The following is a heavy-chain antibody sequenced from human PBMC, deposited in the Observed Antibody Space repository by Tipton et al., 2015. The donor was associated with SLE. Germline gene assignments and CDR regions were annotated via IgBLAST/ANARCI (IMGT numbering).Heavy chain of an antibody. CDR1: GDSISGQY. CDR2: IYYSGTT. D-gene: IGHD3-22*01. Sequence: TLSLTCTVSGDSISGQYWSWIRQPPGKGLEWIGYIYYSGTTNYNPSLKRRVTISVDTSKNQFSLKLTSVTAADTAVYYCARVAYYDSSGYLFDYWGQGTLVTVSS. J-gene: IGHJ4*02. CDR3: ARVAYYDSSGYLFDY. V-gene: IGHV4-59*11.